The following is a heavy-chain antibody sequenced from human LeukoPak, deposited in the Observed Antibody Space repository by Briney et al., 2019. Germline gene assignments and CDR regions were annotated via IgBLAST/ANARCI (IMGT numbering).Heavy chain of an antibody. CDR3: ARAYDILTGYPLFDY. D-gene: IGHD3-9*01. CDR1: GFTFSSYW. J-gene: IGHJ4*02. CDR2: INSDGSST. Sequence: GGSLRLSCAASGFTFSSYWMHWVRQAPGKGLVWVSRINSDGSSTSYADSVKGRFTISRDNAKNTLYLQMNSLRAEDTAVYYCARAYDILTGYPLFDYWGQGTLVTVSS. V-gene: IGHV3-74*01.